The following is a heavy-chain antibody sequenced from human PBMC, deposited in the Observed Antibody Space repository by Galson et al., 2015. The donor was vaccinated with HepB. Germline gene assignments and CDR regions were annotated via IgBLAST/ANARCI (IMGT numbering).Heavy chain of an antibody. V-gene: IGHV3-33*01. CDR3: ARGGYSSGWVMDWYFDL. CDR2: IWYDGSNK. Sequence: SLRLSCAASGFTFSSYGMHWVRQAPGKGLEWVAVIWYDGSNKYYADSVKGRFTISRDNSKNTLYLQMNSLRAEDTAVYYCARGGYSSGWVMDWYFDLWGRGTLVTVSS. CDR1: GFTFSSYG. D-gene: IGHD6-19*01. J-gene: IGHJ2*01.